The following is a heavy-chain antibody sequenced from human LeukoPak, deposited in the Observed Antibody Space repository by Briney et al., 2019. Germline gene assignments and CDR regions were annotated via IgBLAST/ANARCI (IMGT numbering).Heavy chain of an antibody. CDR2: VSSSGSTI. V-gene: IGHV3-11*01. D-gene: IGHD2-15*01. CDR3: ASYCSGGSCYDAFDI. Sequence: GGSLRLSCAASGFTFSDSYMSWIRQAPGKGLEWVSYVSSSGSTIYYADSVKGRFTISRVNAKNSLYLQMISLRAEDTAVYYCASYCSGGSCYDAFDIWGQGTMVTVSS. J-gene: IGHJ3*02. CDR1: GFTFSDSY.